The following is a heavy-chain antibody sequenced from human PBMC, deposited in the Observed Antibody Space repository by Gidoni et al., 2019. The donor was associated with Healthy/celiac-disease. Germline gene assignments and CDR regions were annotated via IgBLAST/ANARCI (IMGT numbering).Heavy chain of an antibody. V-gene: IGHV4-34*01. D-gene: IGHD3-16*01. CDR1: GGSFSGYY. CDR3: ASYVWGSYIGFDY. J-gene: IGHJ4*02. CDR2: INHSGST. Sequence: QVQLQQWGAGPLKPCETLSLTCAVYGGSFSGYYWSWIRQPPGKGLEWIGEINHSGSTNYNPSLKSRVTISVDTSKNQFSLKLSSVTAADTAVYYCASYVWGSYIGFDYWGQGTLVTVSS.